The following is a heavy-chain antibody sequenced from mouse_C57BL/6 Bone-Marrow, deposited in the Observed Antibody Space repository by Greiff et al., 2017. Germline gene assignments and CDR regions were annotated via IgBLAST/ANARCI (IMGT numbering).Heavy chain of an antibody. V-gene: IGHV1-81*01. D-gene: IGHD1-1*01. CDR2: IYPRSGNT. CDR3: AREELTLVDVYWYFDV. J-gene: IGHJ1*03. Sequence: QVQLQQSGAELARPGASVKLSCKASGYTFTSYGISWVKQRTGQGLEWIGEIYPRSGNTYYNEKFKGKATLTADKSSSTAYMELRSLTSEDSAVYFCAREELTLVDVYWYFDVWGTGTTVTVSA. CDR1: GYTFTSYG.